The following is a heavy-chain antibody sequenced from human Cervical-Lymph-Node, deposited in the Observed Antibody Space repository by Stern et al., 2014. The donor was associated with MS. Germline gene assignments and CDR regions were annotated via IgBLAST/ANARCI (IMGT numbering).Heavy chain of an antibody. CDR1: GSSLTTSGVG. CDR2: IYWDDDK. Sequence: ESGPPLVNPTQTLTLTCTFSGSSLTTSGVGAGCLRQPPGQALARLAVIYWDDDKHYSPSLKTRLTITKDTSKDLVVLTMTNMDPVDTATYYCAREIAGVVPFDFWGQGTLVTVSS. CDR3: AREIAGVVPFDF. D-gene: IGHD6-13*01. J-gene: IGHJ4*02. V-gene: IGHV2-5*02.